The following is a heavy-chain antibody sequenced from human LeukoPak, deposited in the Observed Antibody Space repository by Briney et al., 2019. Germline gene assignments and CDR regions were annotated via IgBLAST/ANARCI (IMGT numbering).Heavy chain of an antibody. V-gene: IGHV3-30*03. CDR1: GFTFSSYG. J-gene: IGHJ6*04. CDR3: SRARGELTSYPYYYYGMDV. Sequence: PGRSLRLSCAASGFTFSSYGMRWVRQAPGKGLEWVAVISYDGSNKYYADSVKGRFTISRDNSKNTLYLQMNSLRAEDTAVYYCSRARGELTSYPYYYYGMDVWGKGTTVTVSS. CDR2: ISYDGSNK. D-gene: IGHD3-16*01.